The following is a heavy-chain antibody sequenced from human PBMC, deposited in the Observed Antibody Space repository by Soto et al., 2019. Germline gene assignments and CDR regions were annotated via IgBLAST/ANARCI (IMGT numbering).Heavy chain of an antibody. CDR3: KRGWGMDV. V-gene: IGHV6-1*01. D-gene: IGHD2-15*01. J-gene: IGHJ6*02. Sequence: PSQTLSLTCAISGDSVSSNSSAWNCIRQSPSRGIEWLGRTFYRYKWFNEYEDSVKSRINIKKDKSKKKFSMQLKSVTPEDTAVYYCKRGWGMDVWGQGTTVTVSS. CDR1: GDSVSSNSSA. CDR2: TFYRYKWFN.